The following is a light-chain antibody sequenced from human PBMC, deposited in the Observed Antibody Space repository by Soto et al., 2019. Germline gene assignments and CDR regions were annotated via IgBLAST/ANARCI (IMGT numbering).Light chain of an antibody. J-gene: IGKJ2*01. Sequence: EIVLTQSPGTLSLSPGERATLSCRASQSVSSSYLAWYQQKPGQAPRLLIYGISRRVTGIPDRFSGSGSGTDFSLTISRLEPEDFAVYYCHQYDNAPQTYGQGTKVDIK. V-gene: IGKV3-20*01. CDR2: GIS. CDR3: HQYDNAPQT. CDR1: QSVSSSY.